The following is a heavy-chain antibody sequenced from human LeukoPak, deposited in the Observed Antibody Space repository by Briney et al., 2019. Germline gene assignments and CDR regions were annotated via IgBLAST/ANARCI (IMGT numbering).Heavy chain of an antibody. D-gene: IGHD6-13*01. CDR1: GGSISSYY. J-gene: IGHJ4*02. Sequence: SETLPLTCTVSGGSISSYYWSWIRQPAGKGLEWIGRIYTSGSTNYNPSLKSRVTMSVDTSKNQFSLKLSSVTAADTAVYYCARLYSSSWYFDYWGQGTLVTVSS. V-gene: IGHV4-4*07. CDR2: IYTSGST. CDR3: ARLYSSSWYFDY.